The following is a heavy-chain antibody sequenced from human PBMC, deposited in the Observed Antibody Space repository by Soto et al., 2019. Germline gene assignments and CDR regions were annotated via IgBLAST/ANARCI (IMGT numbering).Heavy chain of an antibody. D-gene: IGHD3-3*01. Sequence: GASVKVSCKASGYTFTSYGISWVRRAPAQGLEWMGWISAYNGNTNYAQKLQGRVTMTTDTSTSTAYMELRSLRSDDTAVYYCARGDYDFWSGYAFDIWGQGTMVTVSS. V-gene: IGHV1-18*01. CDR2: ISAYNGNT. CDR3: ARGDYDFWSGYAFDI. CDR1: GYTFTSYG. J-gene: IGHJ3*02.